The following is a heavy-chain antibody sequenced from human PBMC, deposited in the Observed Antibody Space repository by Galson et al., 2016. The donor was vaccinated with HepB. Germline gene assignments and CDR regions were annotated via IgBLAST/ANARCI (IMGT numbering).Heavy chain of an antibody. CDR1: GVFIRNSHYY. V-gene: IGHV4-39*02. CDR3: TRPGTGYYFDY. Sequence: SETLSLTCTVSGVFIRNSHYYWGWIRQPPGKGLEWIASIYYSGHAYYNPSLQSRVNISVDSSNNHFSLRLNSVTAPDTAVYFCTRPGTGYYFDYWGLGTLVNVSS. D-gene: IGHD1-7*01. CDR2: IYYSGHA. J-gene: IGHJ4*02.